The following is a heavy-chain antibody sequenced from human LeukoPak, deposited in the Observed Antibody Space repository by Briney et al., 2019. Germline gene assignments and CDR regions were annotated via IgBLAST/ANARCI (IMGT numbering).Heavy chain of an antibody. J-gene: IGHJ4*02. CDR1: GYTFTGYY. Sequence: ASVKVSCKASGYTFTGYYMHWVRQAPGQGLEWMGWINPNSGGTNYAQKFQGRVTMTRDTSISTAYMELSRLRSEDTAVYYCARGVGGAMVRGVIEFDYWGQGTLVTVSS. D-gene: IGHD3-10*01. CDR3: ARGVGGAMVRGVIEFDY. V-gene: IGHV1-2*02. CDR2: INPNSGGT.